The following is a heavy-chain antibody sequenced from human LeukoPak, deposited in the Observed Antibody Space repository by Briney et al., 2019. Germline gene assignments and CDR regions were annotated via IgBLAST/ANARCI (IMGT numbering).Heavy chain of an antibody. CDR1: GFTFSSYW. CDR2: INTDGSST. V-gene: IGHV3-74*01. Sequence: GGSLRLSCAASGFTFSSYWMHWVRQAPGKGLVWVSRINTDGSSTSYADSVKGRFTISRDNAKNTLYLQMNSLRAEDTAVYYCARDLTRGYSGYPVGGNYFGYWGQGTLVTVSS. D-gene: IGHD5-12*01. CDR3: ARDLTRGYSGYPVGGNYFGY. J-gene: IGHJ4*02.